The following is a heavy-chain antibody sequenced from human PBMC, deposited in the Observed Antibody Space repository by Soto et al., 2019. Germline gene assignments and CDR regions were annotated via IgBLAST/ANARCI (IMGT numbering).Heavy chain of an antibody. J-gene: IGHJ5*02. CDR3: ARGVAPMVYAIRGAWFDP. V-gene: IGHV4-31*03. CDR2: IYYSGST. CDR1: GGSISSGGYY. Sequence: SETLSLTCTVSGGSISSGGYYWSWIRQHPGKGLEWIGYIYYSGSTYYNPSLKSRVTISVDTSKNQFSLKPSSVTAADTAVYYCARGVAPMVYAIRGAWFDPWGQGTLVTVSS. D-gene: IGHD2-8*01.